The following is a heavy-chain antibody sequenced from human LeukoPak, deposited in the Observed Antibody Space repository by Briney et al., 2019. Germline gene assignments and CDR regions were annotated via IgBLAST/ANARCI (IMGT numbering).Heavy chain of an antibody. CDR2: ISWNSGSI. Sequence: PGGSLRLSCAASGFTFDDYAMHWVRQAPGKGLEAVSGISWNSGSIGYADSVKGRFTISRDNAKNSLYLQMNSLRAEDTALYYCAKDIGRGYCSGGSCYSGGVDYWGQGTLVTVSS. J-gene: IGHJ4*02. V-gene: IGHV3-9*01. CDR3: AKDIGRGYCSGGSCYSGGVDY. D-gene: IGHD2-15*01. CDR1: GFTFDDYA.